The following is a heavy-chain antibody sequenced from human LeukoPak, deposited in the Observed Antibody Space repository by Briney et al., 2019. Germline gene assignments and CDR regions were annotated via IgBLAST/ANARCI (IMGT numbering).Heavy chain of an antibody. J-gene: IGHJ4*02. CDR1: GGSISSNAYY. Sequence: SETLSLTCTVSGGSISSNAYYWAWIRQPPGKGLEWIGSIYSSVSTYYDPSLKSRVTISVDTSKNQFSLRLSSVTAADTALYYCAYSGSYGHLGYWGQGIPVTVSS. D-gene: IGHD1-26*01. CDR3: AYSGSYGHLGY. CDR2: IYSSVST. V-gene: IGHV4-39*01.